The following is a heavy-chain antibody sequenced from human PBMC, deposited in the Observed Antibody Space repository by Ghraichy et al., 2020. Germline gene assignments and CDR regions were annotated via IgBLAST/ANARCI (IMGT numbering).Heavy chain of an antibody. CDR3: AKGRWPTVEYSSCDH. D-gene: IGHD6-6*01. J-gene: IGHJ5*02. CDR2: ISGSGGKT. Sequence: GGSLRLSCVASGFTFSIYAMTWVRQAPGKGLEWVSAISGSGGKTYYADSVKGRFTISRDNSKNTLYLQMNSLRAEDTAVYYCAKGRWPTVEYSSCDHWGKGALVTVSS. V-gene: IGHV3-23*01. CDR1: GFTFSIYA.